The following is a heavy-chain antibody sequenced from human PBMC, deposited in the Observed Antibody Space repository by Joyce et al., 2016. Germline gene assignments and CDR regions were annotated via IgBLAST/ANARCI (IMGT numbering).Heavy chain of an antibody. CDR1: GFTFSTYA. V-gene: IGHV3-23*01. Sequence: EVQLLESGGALLQPGGSLRLSCAASGFTFSTYAMTWFRQTPGKGLEWVSSINSNGANTYYADSVKGRFTVSRDNSKNTLYLQMNSLRAEDTAVYYCAKGGQWQRVDYWGQGTLVTVSS. CDR2: INSNGANT. CDR3: AKGGQWQRVDY. J-gene: IGHJ4*02. D-gene: IGHD6-19*01.